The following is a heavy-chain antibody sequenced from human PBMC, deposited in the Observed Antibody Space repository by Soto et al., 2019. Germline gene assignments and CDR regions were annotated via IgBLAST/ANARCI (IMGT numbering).Heavy chain of an antibody. J-gene: IGHJ4*02. CDR2: ISRSXSTI. Sequence: PGGSLRLSCAASGFTFSDYYMSWIRHGPGKGLEGVSYISRSXSTIDYGNSVKGRLTISRDNAKNSLYPQMNSLRAEDTAVYYCANHSAWLLKYGGRGALVTVSS. V-gene: IGHV3-11*04. CDR1: GFTFSDYY. CDR3: ANHSAWLLKY. D-gene: IGHD3-22*01.